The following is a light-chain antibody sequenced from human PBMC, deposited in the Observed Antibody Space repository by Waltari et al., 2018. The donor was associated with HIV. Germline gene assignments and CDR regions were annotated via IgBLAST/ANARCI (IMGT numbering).Light chain of an antibody. CDR3: SSYTSSSTRV. J-gene: IGLJ3*02. CDR1: SRDVGGYTY. CDR2: EVS. Sequence: QSALTQPAPVSGSPGQSITISCTGTSRDVGGYTYVPWYQQHPGKAPKLMIYEVSNRPSGVSNRFSGSKSGNTASLTISGLQAEDEADYYCSSYTSSSTRVFGGGTKLTVL. V-gene: IGLV2-14*01.